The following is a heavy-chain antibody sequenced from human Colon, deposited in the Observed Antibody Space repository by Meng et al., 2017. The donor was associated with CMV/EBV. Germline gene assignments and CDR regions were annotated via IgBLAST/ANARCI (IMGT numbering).Heavy chain of an antibody. J-gene: IGHJ6*02. CDR2: IVGSGGSTI. V-gene: IGHV3-11*04. D-gene: IGHD3-22*01. CDR3: AREARYYDSSGTSSAMDV. CDR1: GFTFSDYY. Sequence: GESLKISCAASGFTFSDYYMSWVRQAPGKGLEWVSYIVGSGGSTIYYADSVKGRFTISRDNAKNSLYLQMNSLSVEDTAVYYCAREARYYDSSGTSSAMDVWGQGTTVTVSS.